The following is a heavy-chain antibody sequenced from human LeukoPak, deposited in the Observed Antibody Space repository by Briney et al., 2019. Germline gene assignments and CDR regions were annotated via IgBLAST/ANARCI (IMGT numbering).Heavy chain of an antibody. J-gene: IGHJ5*02. V-gene: IGHV4-38-2*01. Sequence: SETLSLTCAVSGYSISSGYYWGWIRQPPGKGLEWIGSIYHSGSTYYNPSLKSRVTISVDTSKNQFSLKLSSVTAADTAVYYCARRSGWFDPWGQGTLATVSS. CDR2: IYHSGST. CDR3: ARRSGWFDP. D-gene: IGHD3-3*01. CDR1: GYSISSGYY.